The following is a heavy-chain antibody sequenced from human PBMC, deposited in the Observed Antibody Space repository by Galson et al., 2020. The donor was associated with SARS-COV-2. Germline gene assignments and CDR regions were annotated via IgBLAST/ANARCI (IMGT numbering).Heavy chain of an antibody. J-gene: IGHJ6*02. CDR1: GFTFSSYG. CDR2: IWYDGSNK. CDR3: ARDHPSYYGDISPLGLDYGMDV. V-gene: IGHV3-33*01. Sequence: GGSLRLSCAASGFTFSSYGMHWVRQAPGKGLEWVAVIWYDGSNKYYADSVKGRFTISRDNSKNTLYLQMNSLRAEDTTVYYCARDHPSYYGDISPLGLDYGMDVWGQGTTVTVSS. D-gene: IGHD4-17*01.